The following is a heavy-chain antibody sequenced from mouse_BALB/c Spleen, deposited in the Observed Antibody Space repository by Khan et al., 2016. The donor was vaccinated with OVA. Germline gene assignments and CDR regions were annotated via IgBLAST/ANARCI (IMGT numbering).Heavy chain of an antibody. D-gene: IGHD1-1*01. V-gene: IGHV5-9-3*01. CDR2: ISSGGDNI. J-gene: IGHJ3*01. Sequence: EVELVESGGDLVKPGGSLKVSCSASGFTFSTFAMSWVRQTPEKRLEWVATISSGGDNIYYPDSVKGRFTISRDNAKNTLNLQMSSLRSEDTAMYYCARHNYGPVAYWGQGTLVTVSA. CDR3: ARHNYGPVAY. CDR1: GFTFSTFA.